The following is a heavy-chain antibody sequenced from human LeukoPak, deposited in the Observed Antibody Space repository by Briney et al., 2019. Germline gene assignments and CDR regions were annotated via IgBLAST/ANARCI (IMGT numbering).Heavy chain of an antibody. CDR3: ARSSVNYYDSSNWFDP. D-gene: IGHD3-22*01. Sequence: GGSLRLSCAASGFTFSSYSMNWVRQAPGKGLEWVSSISSSISYIYYADSVKGRFTISRDNAKNSLYLQMNSLRAEDTAVYYCARSSVNYYDSSNWFDPWGQGTLVTVSS. CDR1: GFTFSSYS. V-gene: IGHV3-21*01. CDR2: ISSSISYI. J-gene: IGHJ5*02.